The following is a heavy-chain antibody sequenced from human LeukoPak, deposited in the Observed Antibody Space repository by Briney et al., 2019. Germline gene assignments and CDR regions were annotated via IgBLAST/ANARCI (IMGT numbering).Heavy chain of an antibody. D-gene: IGHD4-17*01. CDR2: IYYSGST. V-gene: IGHV4-39*07. CDR1: GGSISSSSYY. CDR3: ARDVSTVTPNWFDP. Sequence: PSETLSLTCTVSGGSISSSSYYWGWIRQPPGKGLEWIGSIYYSGSTYYNPSLKSRVTISVDTSKNQFSLKLSSVTAADTAVYYCARDVSTVTPNWFDPWGQGTLVTVSS. J-gene: IGHJ5*02.